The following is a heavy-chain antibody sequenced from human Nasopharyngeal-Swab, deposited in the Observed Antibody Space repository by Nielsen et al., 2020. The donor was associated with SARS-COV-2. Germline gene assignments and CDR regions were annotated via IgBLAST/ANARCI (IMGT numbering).Heavy chain of an antibody. D-gene: IGHD1-20*01. J-gene: IGHJ6*02. CDR2: IYTGGST. CDR3: ARINWNYYYYYGMDV. V-gene: IGHV4-61*02. Sequence: RQAPGKGLEWIGRIYTGGSTNYNPSLKSRVTISVDTSKNQFSLKLSSVTAADTAVYYCARINWNYYYYYGMDVWGQGTTVTVSS.